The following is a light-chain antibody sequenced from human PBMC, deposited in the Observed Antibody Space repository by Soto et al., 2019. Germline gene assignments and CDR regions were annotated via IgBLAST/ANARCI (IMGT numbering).Light chain of an antibody. Sequence: EMVMTQSQATLSVSLGERATLSCRASQSVSTKLVWYQQKPGQAPRLLIYGASTRATGIPARFSGSGSGTDFTLTISSLQSEDFAVYYCQQHDQGWTFGQGTKVEIK. J-gene: IGKJ1*01. CDR2: GAS. V-gene: IGKV3-15*01. CDR3: QQHDQGWT. CDR1: QSVSTK.